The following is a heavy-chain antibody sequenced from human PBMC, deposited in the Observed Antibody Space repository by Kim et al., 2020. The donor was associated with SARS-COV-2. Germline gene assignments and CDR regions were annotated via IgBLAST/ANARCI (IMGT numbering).Heavy chain of an antibody. CDR3: ARDGGYSSSWYVGY. V-gene: IGHV3-30-3*01. J-gene: IGHJ4*02. Sequence: GGFLRLSCAASGFTFSSYAMHWVRQAPGKRLEWVAVISYDGSNKYYADSVKGRFTISRDNSKNTLYLQMNSLRAEDTAVYYCARDGGYSSSWYVGYWGQGTLVTVSS. D-gene: IGHD6-13*01. CDR2: ISYDGSNK. CDR1: GFTFSSYA.